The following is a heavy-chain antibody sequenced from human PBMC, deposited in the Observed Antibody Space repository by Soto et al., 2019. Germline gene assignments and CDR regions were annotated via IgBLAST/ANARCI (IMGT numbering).Heavy chain of an antibody. Sequence: GESLKISCKGSGYSFTSYWIGWVRQMPGKGLEWMGNIYPGDSDTRYSPSFQGQVTISAEKSISTAYLQWSSLKASDTAMYYGARLGLRREYWFDPWGQGTLVTVSS. V-gene: IGHV5-51*01. J-gene: IGHJ5*02. CDR3: ARLGLRREYWFDP. D-gene: IGHD4-17*01. CDR2: IYPGDSDT. CDR1: GYSFTSYW.